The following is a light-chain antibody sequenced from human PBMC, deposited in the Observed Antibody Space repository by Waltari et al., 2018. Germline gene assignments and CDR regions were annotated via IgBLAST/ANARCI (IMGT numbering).Light chain of an antibody. V-gene: IGKV1-13*02. CDR3: QQGNTYPYS. Sequence: IQMSQSPSSLSASVGDRVTITCRASQGISSYLNWYQQKPGKAPKLLIYYANSLASGVPSRFSGSGSGTEFTLTISSLQPEDFAPYYCQQGNTYPYSFGQGTKVEIK. CDR2: YAN. CDR1: QGISSY. J-gene: IGKJ2*03.